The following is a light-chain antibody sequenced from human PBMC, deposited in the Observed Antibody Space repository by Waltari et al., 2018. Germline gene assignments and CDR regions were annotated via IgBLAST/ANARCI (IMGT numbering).Light chain of an antibody. Sequence: EVVMTQSPATLSVSQGERATLSCRASQTVTSNLAWYQQRPGQAPRLLIYDASTRATGVPARFSGSGSGTDFTLTISSMQSEDFAVYYCQQYNNWPPYTFGQGTTLEIK. CDR2: DAS. V-gene: IGKV3-15*01. J-gene: IGKJ2*01. CDR1: QTVTSN. CDR3: QQYNNWPPYT.